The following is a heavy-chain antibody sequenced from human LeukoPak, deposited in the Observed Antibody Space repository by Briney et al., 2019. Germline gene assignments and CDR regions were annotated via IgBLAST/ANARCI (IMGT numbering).Heavy chain of an antibody. Sequence: SSGTLSLTCAVYGESFTGYYWSWIRQPPGKGLEWIGEINHSGSTNYNPSLKSRVTISVDTSKNQFSLKLSSVTAADTAVYYCASRRYDYVWGSYRYSNFDYWGQGTLVTVSS. D-gene: IGHD3-16*02. CDR2: INHSGST. CDR3: ASRRYDYVWGSYRYSNFDY. J-gene: IGHJ4*02. CDR1: GESFTGYY. V-gene: IGHV4-34*01.